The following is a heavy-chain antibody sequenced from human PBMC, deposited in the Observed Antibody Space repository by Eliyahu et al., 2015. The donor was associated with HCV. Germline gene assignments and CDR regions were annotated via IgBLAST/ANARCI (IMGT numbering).Heavy chain of an antibody. CDR1: GFTFSSNW. V-gene: IGHV3-7*03. Sequence: EVHLVQSGGGLVQSGGSLRLSCAASGFTFSSNWMAWVRQAPGKGLEWVANIKHDGTEKYYVDSVKGRFTISRDNTKNSVFLQMNSLRAEDTAVYYCARDSGRAWGIFDYWGQGTLVTVSS. CDR3: ARDSGRAWGIFDY. CDR2: IKHDGTEK. D-gene: IGHD3-16*01. J-gene: IGHJ4*02.